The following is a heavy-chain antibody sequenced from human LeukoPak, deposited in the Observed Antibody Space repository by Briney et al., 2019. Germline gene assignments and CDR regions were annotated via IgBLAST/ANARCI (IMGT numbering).Heavy chain of an antibody. V-gene: IGHV4-39*07. D-gene: IGHD2-2*01. J-gene: IGHJ5*01. CDR3: ARDQEHCSGTSCYPYWYDS. Sequence: SETLSLTCAVSGDSISSSTHYWGWIRQSPGKGLEWIGSVYYSGSTDYNPSLKSRLTMSIDTSKNQFSLKLSSVTAADTAVYFCARDQEHCSGTSCYPYWYDSWGQGTLVTVSS. CDR1: GDSISSSTHY. CDR2: VYYSGST.